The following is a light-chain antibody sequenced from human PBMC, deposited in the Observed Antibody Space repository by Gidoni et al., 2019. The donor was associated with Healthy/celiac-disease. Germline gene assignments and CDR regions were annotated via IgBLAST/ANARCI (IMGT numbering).Light chain of an antibody. CDR2: KIS. Sequence: DIVLTQTPLSSPVTHGQPASIACRSSHRLVHSDGNTYWSLLQQRPGQPPRLLIYKISNRCSGVPDRFSGSGAGTEFTLKISRVEAEDVGFYYCMQATQFPHTITFGQGTRLEIK. J-gene: IGKJ5*01. CDR1: HRLVHSDGNTY. V-gene: IGKV2-24*01. CDR3: MQATQFPHTIT.